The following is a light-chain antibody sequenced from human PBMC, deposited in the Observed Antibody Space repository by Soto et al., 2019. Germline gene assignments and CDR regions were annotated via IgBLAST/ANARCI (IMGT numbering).Light chain of an antibody. CDR3: SSYKNSLFV. Sequence: QSVLTQPASVSGSPGQSITISCAGTISDVGGYNYVSWYQQHPGKAPKLIIYDVSDRPSGVSNRFSGSRSGNTASLTISGLQAEDEAEYYCSSYKNSLFVFGTGTKVTVL. CDR1: ISDVGGYNY. CDR2: DVS. J-gene: IGLJ1*01. V-gene: IGLV2-14*03.